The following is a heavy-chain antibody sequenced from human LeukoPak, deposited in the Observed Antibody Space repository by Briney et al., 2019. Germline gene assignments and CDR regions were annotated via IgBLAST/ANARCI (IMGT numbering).Heavy chain of an antibody. V-gene: IGHV4-34*01. J-gene: IGHJ4*02. CDR1: GGSFSGHY. Sequence: PSETLSLTCAVYGGSFSGHYWSWIRQPPGKGLEWIGEINHSGSTNYNPSLKSRVTISVDTSKNQFSLKLSSVTAADTAVYYCARYRPPFDYWGQGTLVTVSS. CDR3: ARYRPPFDY. D-gene: IGHD2-2*01. CDR2: INHSGST.